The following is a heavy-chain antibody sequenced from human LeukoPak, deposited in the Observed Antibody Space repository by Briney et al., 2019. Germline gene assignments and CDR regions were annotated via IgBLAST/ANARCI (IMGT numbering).Heavy chain of an antibody. V-gene: IGHV3-72*01. Sequence: GGSLRLSCAASGFTFSDHYMDWVRRAPGKGLEWVGRSRNKANGYTTEYAATVKGRFTISRDESKNSLYLQMNSLKTEDTAVYYCARDLTGELRNYWGQGTLVTVSS. J-gene: IGHJ4*02. D-gene: IGHD7-27*01. CDR1: GFTFSDHY. CDR2: SRNKANGYTT. CDR3: ARDLTGELRNY.